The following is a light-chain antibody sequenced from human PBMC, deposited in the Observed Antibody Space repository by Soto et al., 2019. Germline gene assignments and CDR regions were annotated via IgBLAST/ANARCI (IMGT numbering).Light chain of an antibody. Sequence: QSALTQPASVSGSPGQSITISCTGTSSDIGAYASVSWYQQHPDKAPKLIIYSVSHRSSGVSDRFSGSKSGNTASLTISGLHTEDEADYYCSSSTSSSNYVFGTGTKVTVL. CDR2: SVS. V-gene: IGLV2-14*03. CDR3: SSSTSSSNYV. CDR1: SSDIGAYAS. J-gene: IGLJ1*01.